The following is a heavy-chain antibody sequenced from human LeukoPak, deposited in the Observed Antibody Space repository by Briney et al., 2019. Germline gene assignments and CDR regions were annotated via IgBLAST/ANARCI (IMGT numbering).Heavy chain of an antibody. CDR3: ARVGRESSGWYYFDY. Sequence: PSKTLSLTCSVSGGSIRSHYWSWIRQPPGKGLEWIGYIYYSGSTNYNPSLKSRVTVSVDTSKNQVSLKLTSVTAADTAVYYCARVGRESSGWYYFDYWGQGTLVTVSS. CDR2: IYYSGST. V-gene: IGHV4-59*11. D-gene: IGHD6-19*01. J-gene: IGHJ4*02. CDR1: GGSIRSHY.